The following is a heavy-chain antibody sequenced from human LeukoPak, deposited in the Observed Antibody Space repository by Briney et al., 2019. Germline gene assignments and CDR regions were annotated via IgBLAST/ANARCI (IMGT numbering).Heavy chain of an antibody. J-gene: IGHJ4*02. CDR1: GYTFTSYG. D-gene: IGHD4-17*01. CDR3: ARARTTVTQRDT. CDR2: ISAYNGNT. V-gene: IGHV1-18*01. Sequence: GASVKVSCKASGYTFTSYGISWVRQAPGQGLEWMGWISAYNGNTNYAQKLQGRVTITTDTSTSTAYMELRSLRSDDTAVYSSARARTTVTQRDTWGQGTLVTVSS.